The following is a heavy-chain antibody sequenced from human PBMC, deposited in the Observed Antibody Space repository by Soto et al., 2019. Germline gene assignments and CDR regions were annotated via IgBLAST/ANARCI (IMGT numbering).Heavy chain of an antibody. D-gene: IGHD6-19*01. V-gene: IGHV1-69*01. CDR3: ARDLTRGIAVARRTTVYGMDV. CDR1: GGTFSSYA. CDR2: IIPIFGTA. J-gene: IGHJ6*02. Sequence: QVQLVQSGAEVKKPGSSVKVSCKASGGTFSSYAISWVRQAPGQGLEWMGGIIPIFGTANYAQKFQGRVTITADESTSTAYMELSSLRSEDTAVYYCARDLTRGIAVARRTTVYGMDVWGQGTTVTVSS.